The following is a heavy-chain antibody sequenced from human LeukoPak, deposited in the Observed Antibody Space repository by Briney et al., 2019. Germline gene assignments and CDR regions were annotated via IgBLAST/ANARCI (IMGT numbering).Heavy chain of an antibody. CDR3: ARGNCGGDCSGRY. D-gene: IGHD2-21*01. CDR1: GYTFTGYS. CDR2: INPDNGDT. Sequence: ASVKVSCKASGYTFTGYSIHWVRQAPGQGLEWMGWINPDNGDTNYAQKFQGRVTMTRYTSTKTAYMELNSLRSDDTAVYYCARGNCGGDCSGRYWGQGTLVTVSS. V-gene: IGHV1-2*02. J-gene: IGHJ4*02.